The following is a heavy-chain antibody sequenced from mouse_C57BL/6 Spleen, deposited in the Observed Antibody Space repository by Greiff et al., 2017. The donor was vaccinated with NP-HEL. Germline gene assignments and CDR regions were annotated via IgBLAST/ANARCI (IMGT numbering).Heavy chain of an antibody. CDR3: ARDYGSSFHAMDY. D-gene: IGHD1-1*01. CDR2: IYPGDGDT. Sequence: LEESGPELVKPGASVKISCKASGYAFSSSWMNWVKQRPGKGLEWIGRIYPGDGDTNYNGKFKGKATLTADKSSSTAYMQLSSLTSEDSAVYFCARDYGSSFHAMDYWGQGTSVTVSS. CDR1: GYAFSSSW. J-gene: IGHJ4*01. V-gene: IGHV1-82*01.